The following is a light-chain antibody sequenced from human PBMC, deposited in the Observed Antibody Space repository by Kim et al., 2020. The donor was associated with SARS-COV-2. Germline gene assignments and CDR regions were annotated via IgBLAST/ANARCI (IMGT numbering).Light chain of an antibody. V-gene: IGLV1-44*01. CDR3: AAWDDSLNGYV. Sequence: ELTQPPSASGTPGQRVTISCSGSSSNIGSNTVNWYQQLPGTAPKLLIYSNNQRPSGVPDRFSGSKSGTSASLAISGLQSEDEADYYCAAWDDSLNGYVFGTAAKVPVL. J-gene: IGLJ1*01. CDR2: SNN. CDR1: SSNIGSNT.